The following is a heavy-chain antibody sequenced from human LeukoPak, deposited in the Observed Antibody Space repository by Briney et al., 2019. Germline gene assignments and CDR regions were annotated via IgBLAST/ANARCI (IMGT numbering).Heavy chain of an antibody. CDR2: THYRSKWYS. Sequence: SQTLSLTCAISGDSVSSNTAAWNWIRQSPSRGLEWLGRTHYRSKWYSDSGVSVKSRVTINPDTSKNQFSLHLRSVTPEDTAVYYCAKSYSYYTEYYYDYWGQGILVTVSS. J-gene: IGHJ4*02. CDR1: GDSVSSNTAA. V-gene: IGHV6-1*01. CDR3: AKSYSYYTEYYYDY. D-gene: IGHD5-18*01.